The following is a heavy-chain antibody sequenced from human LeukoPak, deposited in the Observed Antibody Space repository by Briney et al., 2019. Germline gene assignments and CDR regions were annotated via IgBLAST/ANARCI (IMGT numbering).Heavy chain of an antibody. D-gene: IGHD3-10*01. Sequence: TGGSLRLSCAASGFTFSSYWMSWVRQAPGKGLEWVANIKQDGSEKYYVDSVKGRFTISRDNAKNSLYLQMNSLRAEDTAVYYCARDSPRGLYYYCGMDVWGQGTTVTVSS. CDR2: IKQDGSEK. V-gene: IGHV3-7*01. CDR1: GFTFSSYW. CDR3: ARDSPRGLYYYCGMDV. J-gene: IGHJ6*02.